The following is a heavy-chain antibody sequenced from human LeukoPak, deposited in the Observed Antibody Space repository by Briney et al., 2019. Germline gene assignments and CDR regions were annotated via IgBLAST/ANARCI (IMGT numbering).Heavy chain of an antibody. Sequence: GGSLRLSCAASGFTFAASALAWVRQAPRKGLEWVSTFTISGDVEKYSDSVRGRFTISRDNSKNTVYLQMNSLRAEDTARYYCAKMIRYSGWPLDYWGQRTLVTVSS. J-gene: IGHJ4*02. CDR3: AKMIRYSGWPLDY. V-gene: IGHV3-23*01. D-gene: IGHD6-19*01. CDR2: FTISGDVE. CDR1: GFTFAASA.